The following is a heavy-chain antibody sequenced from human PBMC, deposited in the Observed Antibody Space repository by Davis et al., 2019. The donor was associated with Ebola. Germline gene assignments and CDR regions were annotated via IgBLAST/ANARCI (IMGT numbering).Heavy chain of an antibody. J-gene: IGHJ4*02. CDR1: GFTFSSYG. V-gene: IGHV3-30*18. Sequence: PGGSLRLSCAASGFTFSSYGMHWVRQAPGKGLEWVAVISYDGSNKYYADSVKGRFTISRDNSKNTLYLQMNSLRAEDTAVYYWAKENVPALWFGNPGRYFDYWGQGTLVTVSS. CDR2: ISYDGSNK. CDR3: AKENVPALWFGNPGRYFDY. D-gene: IGHD3-10*01.